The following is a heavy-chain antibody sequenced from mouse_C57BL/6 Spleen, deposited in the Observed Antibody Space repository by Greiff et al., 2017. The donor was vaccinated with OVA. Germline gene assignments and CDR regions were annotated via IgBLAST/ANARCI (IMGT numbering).Heavy chain of an antibody. D-gene: IGHD2-12*01. CDR1: GYTFTSYW. V-gene: IGHV1-52*01. CDR3: ARGGLPSYVMDY. Sequence: QVQLQQPGAELVRPGSSVKLSCKASGYTFTSYWMHWVKQRPIQGLEWIGNIDPSDSDTHYNQQFKDKATLTVDKSSSTAYIQLSSLTSEDSAVYYCARGGLPSYVMDYWGQGTTLTVSS. J-gene: IGHJ2*01. CDR2: IDPSDSDT.